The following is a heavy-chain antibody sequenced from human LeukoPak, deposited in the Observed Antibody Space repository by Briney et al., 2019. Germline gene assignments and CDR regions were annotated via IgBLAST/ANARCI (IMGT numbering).Heavy chain of an antibody. CDR3: ARTFWGIYIDY. D-gene: IGHD3-16*01. J-gene: IGHJ4*02. V-gene: IGHV4-59*01. CDR2: IYYSGST. CDR1: GGSISSYY. Sequence: SETLSLTRTVSGGSISSYYWSWIRQPPGKGLEWIGYIYYSGSTNYNPSLKSRVTISADTSKNQFSLKLSSVTAADTAVYYCARTFWGIYIDYWGQGTLVTVSS.